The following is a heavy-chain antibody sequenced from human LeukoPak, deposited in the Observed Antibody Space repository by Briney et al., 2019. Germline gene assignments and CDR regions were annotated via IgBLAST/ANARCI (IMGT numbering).Heavy chain of an antibody. CDR1: GGSFSGYY. CDR2: INHSGST. Sequence: SSETLSLTCAVYGGSFSGYYWSWIRQPPGKGLEWIGEINHSGSTNYNPSLKSRVTISVDTSKKQFSLKLNSVTAADTAVYYCARTTEAHSWQTRYYSYYMDVWGKGTTVTVSS. J-gene: IGHJ6*03. V-gene: IGHV4-34*01. D-gene: IGHD6-13*01. CDR3: ARTTEAHSWQTRYYSYYMDV.